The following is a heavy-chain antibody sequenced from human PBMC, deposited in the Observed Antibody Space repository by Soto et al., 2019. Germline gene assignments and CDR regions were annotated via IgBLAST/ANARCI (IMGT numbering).Heavy chain of an antibody. CDR3: ARDGGRHSGGIDY. V-gene: IGHV1-69*01. Sequence: QVQLVQSGAEVKKPGSSVKVSCKDSGGTFSSYSINWVRQAPGQGLEWMGEIIPIFGTENYAQKFQGRVTITADESTSTAYMELSSLRSEDTAVYYCARDGGRHSGGIDYWGQGTLVTVSS. CDR2: IIPIFGTE. CDR1: GGTFSSYS. J-gene: IGHJ4*02. D-gene: IGHD1-26*01.